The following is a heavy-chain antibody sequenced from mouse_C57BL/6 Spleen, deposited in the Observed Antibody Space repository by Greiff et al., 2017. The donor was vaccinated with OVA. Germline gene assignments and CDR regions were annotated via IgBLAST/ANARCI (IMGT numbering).Heavy chain of an antibody. J-gene: IGHJ2*01. CDR3: AQGDYSNSLDY. CDR1: GYSITSDY. CDR2: ISNSGRT. Sequence: EVKLVESGPGLAKPSQTLSLTCSVTGYSITSDYWNWIRKFPGNKLEYMGYISNSGRTYYNPSPKSRISITRETSKNHYYLQLNSETTEDTAAYYGAQGDYSNSLDYWGQGTTLTVSS. D-gene: IGHD2-5*01. V-gene: IGHV3-8*01.